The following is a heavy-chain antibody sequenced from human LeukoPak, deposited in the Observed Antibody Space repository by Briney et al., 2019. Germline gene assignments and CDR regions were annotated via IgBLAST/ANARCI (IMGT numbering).Heavy chain of an antibody. V-gene: IGHV3-74*01. CDR3: VKDFGGNSDY. D-gene: IGHD4-23*01. Sequence: PGGSLRLSCAASGFTVSSNYMSWVRQAPGKGLVWVSRINEDGRATSYAGSVRGRFTISRDSVENTLHLQMNSLRAEDTAVYYCVKDFGGNSDYWGQGTLVTVSS. CDR2: INEDGRAT. J-gene: IGHJ4*02. CDR1: GFTVSSNY.